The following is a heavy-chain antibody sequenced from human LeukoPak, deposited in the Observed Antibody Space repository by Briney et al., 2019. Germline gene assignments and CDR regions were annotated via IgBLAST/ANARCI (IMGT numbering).Heavy chain of an antibody. J-gene: IGHJ4*02. Sequence: GASVKVSCKASGYTFTSYDINWVRQAAEQGLEWMGWMNPNSGNTGYAQKFQGRVTMTRSNSISTAYMELGSLTSEDTAVYYCTRGSQNCASASCYNFWGQGTLVTVSS. CDR3: TRGSQNCASASCYNF. CDR1: GYTFTSYD. D-gene: IGHD2-2*02. V-gene: IGHV1-8*01. CDR2: MNPNSGNT.